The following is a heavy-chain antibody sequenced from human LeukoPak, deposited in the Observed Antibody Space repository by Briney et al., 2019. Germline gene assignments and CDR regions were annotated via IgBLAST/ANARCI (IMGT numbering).Heavy chain of an antibody. J-gene: IGHJ4*02. CDR3: ARTVAGKLVFDD. D-gene: IGHD6-19*01. CDR2: IYYSGNT. V-gene: IGHV4-39*07. Sequence: PPETLSLTCTVSGGSISSGGYYWGWIRQPPGKGLEWIGSIYYSGNTYDSPSLKSRVTTSVDTSKNQFSLKLSSVTAADTAMYYCARTVAGKLVFDDWGQGALVTVS. CDR1: GGSISSGGYY.